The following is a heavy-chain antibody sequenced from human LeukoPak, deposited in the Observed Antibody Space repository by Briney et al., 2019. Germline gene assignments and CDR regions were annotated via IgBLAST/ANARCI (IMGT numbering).Heavy chain of an antibody. V-gene: IGHV1-69*04. CDR3: ARDLRGYSGYGY. D-gene: IGHD5-12*01. Sequence: ASVKVSCKASGGTFSSYAISWVRQAPGQGLEWMGRIIPILGIANYAQKFQGRVTITADKSTSTAYMELSSLRSEDTAVYYCARDLRGYSGYGYWGQGTLVTVSS. J-gene: IGHJ4*02. CDR2: IIPILGIA. CDR1: GGTFSSYA.